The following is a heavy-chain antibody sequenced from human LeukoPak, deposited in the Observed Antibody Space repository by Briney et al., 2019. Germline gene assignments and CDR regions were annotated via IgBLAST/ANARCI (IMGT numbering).Heavy chain of an antibody. CDR3: ARGLSILRSGWNDAEYFQH. J-gene: IGHJ1*01. D-gene: IGHD1-1*01. CDR2: IYYSGST. CDR1: GGSVSSGSYY. Sequence: DPSETLSLTCTVSGGSVSSGSYYWSWIRQPPGKGLEWIGYIYYSGSTNYNPSLKSRVIISVDTSKNQFSLKLSSVTAADTAVYYCARGLSILRSGWNDAEYFQHWGQGTLVTVSS. V-gene: IGHV4-61*01.